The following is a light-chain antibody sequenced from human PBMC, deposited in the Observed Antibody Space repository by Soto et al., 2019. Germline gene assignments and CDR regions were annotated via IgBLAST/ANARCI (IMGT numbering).Light chain of an antibody. CDR1: SSDVGGYNY. J-gene: IGLJ3*02. CDR3: SSYTRSSTRV. V-gene: IGLV2-14*01. CDR2: EVS. Sequence: QSALTQPASVSGSPGQSITISCTGTSSDVGGYNYVSWYQHHPGKAPKLMIYEVSNGPSGVSNRFSGSKTGHTASLTISGFQAEDEADYDFSSYTRSSTRVFGGGTKLAVL.